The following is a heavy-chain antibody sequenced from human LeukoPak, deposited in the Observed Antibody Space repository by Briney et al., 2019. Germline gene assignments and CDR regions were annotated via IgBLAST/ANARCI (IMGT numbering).Heavy chain of an antibody. Sequence: GGSLRLSCAASGFTFSSYWMNWARQAPGKGLEWVASINHNGNVNYYVDSVKGRFTISRDNAKNSLYLQMSNLRAEDTGVYSCARGGGLDVWGQGATVTVSS. D-gene: IGHD3-16*01. CDR3: ARGGGLDV. J-gene: IGHJ6*02. V-gene: IGHV3-7*03. CDR1: GFTFSSYW. CDR2: INHNGNVN.